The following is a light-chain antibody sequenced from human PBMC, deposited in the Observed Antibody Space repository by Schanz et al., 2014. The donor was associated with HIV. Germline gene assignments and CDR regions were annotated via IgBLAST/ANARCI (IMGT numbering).Light chain of an antibody. V-gene: IGLV1-51*01. CDR2: VNH. CDR3: QSYDNSLTASYV. J-gene: IGLJ1*01. CDR1: AFNIGQNY. Sequence: QSVLTQPPSMSAAPGQRVTISCAGSAFNIGQNYVSWFQQFPGTAPKLLIYVNHQRPSDIPDRFSGSRSGTSASLAISGLRAEDEAAYYCQSYDNSLTASYVFGTGTKLTVL.